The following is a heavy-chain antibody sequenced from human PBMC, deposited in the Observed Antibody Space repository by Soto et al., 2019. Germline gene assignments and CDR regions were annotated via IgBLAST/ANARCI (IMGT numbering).Heavy chain of an antibody. Sequence: PSETLSLTCTVSGGSISSYYWSWIRQPPGKGLEWIGYIYYSGSTNYNPSLKSRVTISVDASKNQFSLKLSSVTAADTAVYYCARAGGGYSGYDLDNVVEKGLGAYYYMDVWGKGTTVTVSS. CDR1: GGSISSYY. V-gene: IGHV4-59*01. CDR2: IYYSGST. J-gene: IGHJ6*03. CDR3: ARAGGGYSGYDLDNVVEKGLGAYYYMDV. D-gene: IGHD5-12*01.